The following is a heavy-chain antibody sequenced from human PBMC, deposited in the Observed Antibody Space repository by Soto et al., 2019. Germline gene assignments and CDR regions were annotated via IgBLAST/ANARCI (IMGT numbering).Heavy chain of an antibody. Sequence: ASVKVSCKASGYTFTSYGISWVRQAPGQGLEWMGWISAYNGNTNYAQKLQGRVTMTTDTSTSTAYVELRSLRSDDTAVYYCAREDTAMVWHNWGQGTLVTVSS. J-gene: IGHJ4*02. V-gene: IGHV1-18*01. D-gene: IGHD5-18*01. CDR3: AREDTAMVWHN. CDR2: ISAYNGNT. CDR1: GYTFTSYG.